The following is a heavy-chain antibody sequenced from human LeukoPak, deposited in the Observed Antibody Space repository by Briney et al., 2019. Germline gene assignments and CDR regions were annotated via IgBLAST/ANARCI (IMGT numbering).Heavy chain of an antibody. J-gene: IGHJ4*02. D-gene: IGHD4-17*01. Sequence: SETLSLTCAVYGGSFSGYYWSWIRQPPGKGLEWIGEINHSGSTNYNPSLKSRVTISVGTSKNQFSLKLSSVTAADTAVYYCARGQGATVTTSFDYWGQGTLVTVSS. CDR2: INHSGST. V-gene: IGHV4-34*01. CDR1: GGSFSGYY. CDR3: ARGQGATVTTSFDY.